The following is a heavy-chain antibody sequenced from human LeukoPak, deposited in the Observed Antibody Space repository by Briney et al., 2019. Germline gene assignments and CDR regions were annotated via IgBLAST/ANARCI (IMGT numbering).Heavy chain of an antibody. CDR2: INHSGSN. CDR3: ASERPSSSWYDF. CDR1: GGSFSGYY. J-gene: IGHJ5*01. D-gene: IGHD6-13*01. V-gene: IGHV4-34*01. Sequence: PSDTLSLTCAVYGGSFSGYYWRWIRQPPGKGLEWIGEINHSGSNNYNPSLKSRVTISVDTSKNQFSLKLSSVTAADTAVYYCASERPSSSWYDFWGQGILVTVSS.